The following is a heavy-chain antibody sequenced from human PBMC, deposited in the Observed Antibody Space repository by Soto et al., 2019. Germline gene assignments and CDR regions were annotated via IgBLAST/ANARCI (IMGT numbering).Heavy chain of an antibody. CDR2: IYPGDSDT. D-gene: IGHD2-2*01. CDR3: ARQRRYCSSTSCYAPYYYYMDV. Sequence: GESLKISCKGPVYSFTRYRIGRVRQMPEKGLEWMGIIYPGDSDTRYSPSFQGQVTISADKSISTAYLQWSSLKASDTAMYYCARQRRYCSSTSCYAPYYYYMDVWGKGTTVTVSS. J-gene: IGHJ6*03. V-gene: IGHV5-51*01. CDR1: VYSFTRYR.